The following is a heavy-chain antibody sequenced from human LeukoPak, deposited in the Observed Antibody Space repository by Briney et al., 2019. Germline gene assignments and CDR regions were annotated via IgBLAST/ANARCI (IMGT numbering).Heavy chain of an antibody. J-gene: IGHJ4*02. CDR1: GFTVSTNC. D-gene: IGHD5-18*01. CDR3: ARVDTVMAYYFDL. V-gene: IGHV3-53*04. CDR2: IYSGGTT. Sequence: GGSLRLSCAASGFTVSTNCMTWVRQAPGKGLEWVSTIYSGGTTYYADSVMGRFTISRHNSRTTLYLQMNSLRAEDTAVYYCARVDTVMAYYFDLWGQGTLVTVSS.